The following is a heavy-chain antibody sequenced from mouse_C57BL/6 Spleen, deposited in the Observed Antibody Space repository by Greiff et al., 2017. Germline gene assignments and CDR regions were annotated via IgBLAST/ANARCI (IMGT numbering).Heavy chain of an antibody. CDR1: GFSLTSYG. V-gene: IGHV2-3*01. CDR3: AKQAYLEDYYAMDY. D-gene: IGHD5-5*01. Sequence: VKLLESGPGLVAPSQSLSITCTVSGFSLTSYGVSWVRQPPGKGLEWLGVIWGDGSTNYHSALISRLSISKVNSKSQILLKLNRLQTNDTATDYCAKQAYLEDYYAMDYWGQGTSVTVAS. CDR2: IWGDGST. J-gene: IGHJ4*01.